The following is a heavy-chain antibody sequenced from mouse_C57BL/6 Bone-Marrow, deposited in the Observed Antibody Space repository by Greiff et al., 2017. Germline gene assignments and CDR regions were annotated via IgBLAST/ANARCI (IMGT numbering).Heavy chain of an antibody. CDR3: SAFDGNYFDF. J-gene: IGHJ2*01. V-gene: IGHV14-4*01. CDR1: GFNIKDDY. CDR2: IDPEIGDT. D-gene: IGHD2-3*01. Sequence: VQLQQSGAELVRPGASVKLSCTASGFNIKDDYIHWVKQRPEQGLEWIGWIDPEIGDTEYASKFQGKATITSDTSSKTASLQLSSLTSEDTAVYYFSAFDGNYFDFWGQGTPLTVAS.